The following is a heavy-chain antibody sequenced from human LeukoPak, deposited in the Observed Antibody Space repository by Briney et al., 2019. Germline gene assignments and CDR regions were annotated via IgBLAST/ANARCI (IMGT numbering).Heavy chain of an antibody. CDR3: ARGGSSSWCHSRSYYYGMDV. CDR1: GGSFSGYY. V-gene: IGHV4-34*01. CDR2: INHSGST. Sequence: SETLSLTCAAYGGSFSGYYWSWIRQPPGKGPEWIGEINHSGSTNYNPSLKSRVTISVDTSKNQFSLKLSSVTAADTAVYYCARGGSSSWCHSRSYYYGMDVWGQGTTVTVSS. J-gene: IGHJ6*02. D-gene: IGHD6-13*01.